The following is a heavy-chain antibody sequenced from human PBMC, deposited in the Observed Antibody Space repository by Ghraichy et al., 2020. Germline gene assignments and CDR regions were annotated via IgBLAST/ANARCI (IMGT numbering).Heavy chain of an antibody. Sequence: GGSLRLSCVVSGSTSINFAMSWVRQAPGKGLEWVSGISISGGTTYYADSVKGRFTISRDSSKKSLILQMNNLRAEDTAVYFCAKRVYGDYVLGWFDPWGQGTPVTVSS. CDR2: ISISGGTT. CDR1: GSTSINFA. J-gene: IGHJ5*02. V-gene: IGHV3-23*01. D-gene: IGHD4-17*01. CDR3: AKRVYGDYVLGWFDP.